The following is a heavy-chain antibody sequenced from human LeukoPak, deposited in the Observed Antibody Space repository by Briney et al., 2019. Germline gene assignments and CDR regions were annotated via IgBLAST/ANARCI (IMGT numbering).Heavy chain of an antibody. Sequence: SETLSLTCTVSGGSISSSSYYWGWIRQPPGKGLEWIGEIYHSGSTNYNPSLKSRVTISVDKSKNQFSLKLSSVTAADTAVCYCARVLVDAFDIWGQGTMVTISS. CDR1: GGSISSSSYY. CDR2: IYHSGST. V-gene: IGHV4-39*07. D-gene: IGHD3-3*01. J-gene: IGHJ3*02. CDR3: ARVLVDAFDI.